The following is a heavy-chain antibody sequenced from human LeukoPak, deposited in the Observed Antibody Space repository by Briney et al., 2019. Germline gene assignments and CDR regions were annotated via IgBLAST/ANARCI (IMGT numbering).Heavy chain of an antibody. J-gene: IGHJ3*02. CDR2: IYYSGST. CDR1: GGSISSYY. D-gene: IGHD2/OR15-2a*01. V-gene: IGHV4-59*12. Sequence: SETLSLTCTVSGGSISSYYWSWIRQPPGKGLEWIGYIYYSGSTNYNPSLKSRVIISVDTSKNQFSLKLSSVTAADTAVYYCARDINRSGAFDIWGQGTMVTVSS. CDR3: ARDINRSGAFDI.